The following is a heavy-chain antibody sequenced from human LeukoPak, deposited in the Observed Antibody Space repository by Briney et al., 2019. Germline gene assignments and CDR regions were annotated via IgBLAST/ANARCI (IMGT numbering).Heavy chain of an antibody. Sequence: SETLSLTCAVFGGSLSDHDWSWIRQPPGKGLEWIGEINHRGATNYNPSIKSRVTLSLDTSKNQVSLKLNSLTAADTAVYYCARGKGDLSMIVMIVTAVEFYFDSWGPGTLVTVSS. CDR2: INHRGAT. J-gene: IGHJ4*02. CDR1: GGSLSDHD. V-gene: IGHV4-34*01. CDR3: ARGKGDLSMIVMIVTAVEFYFDS. D-gene: IGHD3-22*01.